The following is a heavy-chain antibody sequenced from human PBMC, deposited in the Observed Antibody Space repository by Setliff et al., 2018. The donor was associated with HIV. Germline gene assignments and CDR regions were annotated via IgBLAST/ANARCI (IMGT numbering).Heavy chain of an antibody. CDR2: IIPIVTIA. J-gene: IGHJ5*02. CDR3: ARERPGDHYESTGYQLADWFDP. V-gene: IGHV1-69*04. D-gene: IGHD3-22*01. CDR1: GGSFTSYT. Sequence: SVKVSCKASGGSFTSYTFSWVRQTPGQGLEWMGRIIPIVTIAHYAEQFVGRVTITADESTSTTYMEVSSLRSEDTAVYYCARERPGDHYESTGYQLADWFDPWGQGTLVTVSS.